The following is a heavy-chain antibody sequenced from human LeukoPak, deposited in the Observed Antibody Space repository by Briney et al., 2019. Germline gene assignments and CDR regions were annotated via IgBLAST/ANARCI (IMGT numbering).Heavy chain of an antibody. CDR2: ISYDGSNK. CDR3: AREAGGPVAGTGYYFDY. CDR1: GFTFSSYA. V-gene: IGHV3-30*04. Sequence: PGGSLRLSCAASGFTFSSYAMHWVRQAPGMGLEWVAVISYDGSNKYYADSVKGRFTISRDNSKNTLYLQMNSLRAEDTAVYYCAREAGGPVAGTGYYFDYWGQGTLVTVSS. J-gene: IGHJ4*02. D-gene: IGHD6-19*01.